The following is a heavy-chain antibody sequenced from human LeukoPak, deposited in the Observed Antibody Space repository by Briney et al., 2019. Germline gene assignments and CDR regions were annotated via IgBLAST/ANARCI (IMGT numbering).Heavy chain of an antibody. CDR1: GFTFSSYS. CDR2: ISSSSSYI. Sequence: GGSLRLSCAASGFTFSSYSMNWVRQAPGKGLEWVSSISSSSSYIYYADSVKGRFTISRDNAKNSLYLQMNSLRAEDTAVYSCAREAYCSTTSCKEYFDLWGRGTLVTVSS. CDR3: AREAYCSTTSCKEYFDL. V-gene: IGHV3-21*01. D-gene: IGHD2-2*01. J-gene: IGHJ2*01.